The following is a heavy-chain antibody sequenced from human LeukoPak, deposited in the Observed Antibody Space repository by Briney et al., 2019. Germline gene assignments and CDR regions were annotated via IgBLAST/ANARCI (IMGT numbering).Heavy chain of an antibody. V-gene: IGHV3-53*01. CDR3: ARMLAYCGGDCFRPTYYFDY. CDR1: GFTVSSNY. J-gene: IGHJ4*02. Sequence: GGSLRLSCAASGFTVSSNYMSWVRQAPGKGLEWVSVIYSGGSTYYAASVKGRFTISRDNSKNTLYLQMNSLRAEDTAVYYCARMLAYCGGDCFRPTYYFDYWGQGTLVTVSS. D-gene: IGHD2-21*02. CDR2: IYSGGST.